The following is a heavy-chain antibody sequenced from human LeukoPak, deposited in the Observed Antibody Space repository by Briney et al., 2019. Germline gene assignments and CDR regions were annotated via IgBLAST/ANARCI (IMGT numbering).Heavy chain of an antibody. CDR2: IIPILGIA. CDR1: GGTFSSYA. V-gene: IGHV1-69*04. CDR3: ARGSSSWEYGMDV. D-gene: IGHD6-13*01. Sequence: SVKVSCKASGGTFSSYAISWVRQAPGHGLEWIGRIIPILGIANYAQKFQGRVTITADKSTSTAYMELSSLRSEDTAVYYCARGSSSWEYGMDVWGQGTTVTVSS. J-gene: IGHJ6*02.